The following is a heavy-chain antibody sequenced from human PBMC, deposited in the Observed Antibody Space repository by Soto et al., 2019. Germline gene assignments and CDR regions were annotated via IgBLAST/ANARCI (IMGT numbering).Heavy chain of an antibody. V-gene: IGHV5-10-1*01. CDR2: IDPSDSYT. CDR3: ARGDYSNLFDY. J-gene: IGHJ4*02. D-gene: IGHD2-15*01. CDR1: GYSFTTYW. Sequence: RGESLKISCEASGYSFTTYWITWVRQMPGKGLEWMGRIDPSDSYTTYSPSFQGQGHVSISIDKSINTAYLQWSSLKASDSAMYYCARGDYSNLFDYWGQGTLVTVSS.